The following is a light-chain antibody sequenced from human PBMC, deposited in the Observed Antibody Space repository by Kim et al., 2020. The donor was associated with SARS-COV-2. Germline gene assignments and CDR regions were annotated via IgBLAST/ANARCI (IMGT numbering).Light chain of an antibody. CDR1: QSVSSN. CDR3: QQYNNWPQT. J-gene: IGKJ2*01. Sequence: EIVMTQSPATMSVSPGERVTLSCRASQSVSSNLAWYQQKPGQAPRLLIYGASGRATGIPARFSGSGSGTEFTLIISSLQSEDFAVYYCQQYNNWPQTFGQGTKLEIK. V-gene: IGKV3-15*01. CDR2: GAS.